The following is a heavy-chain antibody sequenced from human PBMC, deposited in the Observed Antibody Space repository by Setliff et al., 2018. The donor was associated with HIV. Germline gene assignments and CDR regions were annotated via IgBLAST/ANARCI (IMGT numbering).Heavy chain of an antibody. Sequence: PGGSLRLSCGASGFSFSRYAIYWVRQAPGKGLEWVAVISSDGSDKYYADSVKGRFTISRDNAKNSLFLQMNSLTAEDTAMYYCARDQDWAFDYWGQGTLVTVSS. J-gene: IGHJ4*02. CDR2: ISSDGSDK. CDR3: ARDQDWAFDY. CDR1: GFSFSRYA. V-gene: IGHV3-30*07. D-gene: IGHD3-9*01.